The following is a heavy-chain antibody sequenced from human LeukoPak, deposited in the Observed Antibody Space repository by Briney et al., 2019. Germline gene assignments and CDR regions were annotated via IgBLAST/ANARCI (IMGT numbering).Heavy chain of an antibody. CDR1: GYTFTSYG. CDR2: FSAYNGNT. D-gene: IGHD4-4*01. Sequence: GASVKVSCKASGYTFTSYGISWGRQAPGQGLEWMGWFSAYNGNTNYAQKLQGRVTMTTDTATSTAYMELRSLRSDDTAVYYCARENNDYCNFCDDAFDIWGQGTMVTVSS. V-gene: IGHV1-18*01. J-gene: IGHJ3*02. CDR3: ARENNDYCNFCDDAFDI.